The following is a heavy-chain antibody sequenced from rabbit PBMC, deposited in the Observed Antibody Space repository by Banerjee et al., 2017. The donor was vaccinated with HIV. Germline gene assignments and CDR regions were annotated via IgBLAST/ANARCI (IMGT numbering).Heavy chain of an antibody. D-gene: IGHD3-3*01. CDR3: ARGLVAGVLDL. CDR1: GFTISSSYY. Sequence: QSLEESGGDLVQPEGSLALTCKASGFTISSSYYMCWVRQAPGKGLEWIGCIYTGSGNRYYASWAKGRFTISKTSSTTVTLQMTSLTAADTATYFCARGLVAGVLDLWGQGTLVTVS. J-gene: IGHJ3*01. V-gene: IGHV1S40*01. CDR2: IYTGSGNR.